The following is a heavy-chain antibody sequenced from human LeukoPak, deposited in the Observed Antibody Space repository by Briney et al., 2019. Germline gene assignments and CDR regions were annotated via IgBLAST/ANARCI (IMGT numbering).Heavy chain of an antibody. V-gene: IGHV3-30*02. J-gene: IGHJ4*02. Sequence: PGGSLRLSCTVSGFTVSSNSWSWVRQAPGKGLEWVAFIRHNGIDKYLADSLKGRFTISRDNANNSVFLQMNNLRAEDSAIYYCARGARWAYYFDYWGQGSLVTVSS. CDR3: ARGARWAYYFDY. CDR2: IRHNGIDK. CDR1: GFTVSSNS. D-gene: IGHD4-23*01.